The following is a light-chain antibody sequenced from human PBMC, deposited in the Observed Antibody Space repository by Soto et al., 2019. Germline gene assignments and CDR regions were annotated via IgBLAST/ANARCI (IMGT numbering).Light chain of an antibody. J-gene: IGLJ7*01. CDR1: NSNIGNNT. V-gene: IGLV1-36*01. CDR2: YDD. CDR3: AAWDDSLNGCV. Sequence: QSVLTQPPSVSEAPGQRVTISCSGSNSNIGNNTVNWYQQLPGQAPKLLIYYDDLLPSGVSDRFSGSKSGSSASLAISGLQSEDEADYYCAAWDDSLNGCVFGTGTQLTVL.